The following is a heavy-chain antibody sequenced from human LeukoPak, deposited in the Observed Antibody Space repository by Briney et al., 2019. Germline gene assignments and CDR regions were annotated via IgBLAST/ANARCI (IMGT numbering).Heavy chain of an antibody. V-gene: IGHV1-2*02. CDR1: GYTFTGYY. CDR3: ARDQSIAVRGVIDY. J-gene: IGHJ4*02. Sequence: ASVKVSCKASGYTFTGYYMHWVRQAPGQGLEWMGWINPNSGGTNYAQKFQGRVTMTRDTSISTAYMELSRLRSDDTAVYYCARDQSIAVRGVIDYWGQGTQVTVSS. D-gene: IGHD6-6*01. CDR2: INPNSGGT.